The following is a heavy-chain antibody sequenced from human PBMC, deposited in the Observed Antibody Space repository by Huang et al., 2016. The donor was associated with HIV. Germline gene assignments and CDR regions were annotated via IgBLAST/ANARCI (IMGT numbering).Heavy chain of an antibody. CDR2: MIPMFGTP. J-gene: IGHJ4*02. CDR3: ARGQLGSYGDYDVLY. CDR1: GGTFSKYA. D-gene: IGHD4-17*01. Sequence: QVQLVQSGAEVKTPGSSVKVSCKASGGTFSKYAISWVRQAPGQGLGWMGGMIPMFGTPNYARKFQGRVTITADDSTSTTYVEVSSLRSEDTALYYCARGQLGSYGDYDVLYWGQGTLVTVSS. V-gene: IGHV1-69*13.